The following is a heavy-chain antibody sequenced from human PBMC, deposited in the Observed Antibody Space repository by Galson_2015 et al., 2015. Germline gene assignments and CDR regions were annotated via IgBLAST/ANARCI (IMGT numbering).Heavy chain of an antibody. CDR3: ARGALGGISSSSKGWFDP. D-gene: IGHD6-6*01. CDR1: GGTFSSYA. J-gene: IGHJ5*02. V-gene: IGHV1-69*13. Sequence: SVKVSCKASGGTFSSYAISWVRQAPGQGLEWMGGIIPIFGTANYAQKFQGRVTITADESTSTAYMELSSLRSEDTAVYYCARGALGGISSSSKGWFDPWGQGTLVTVSS. CDR2: IIPIFGTA.